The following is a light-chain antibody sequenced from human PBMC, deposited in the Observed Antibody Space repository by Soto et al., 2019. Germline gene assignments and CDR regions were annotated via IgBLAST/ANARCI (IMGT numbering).Light chain of an antibody. V-gene: IGLV2-14*01. CDR1: SSDVGGYNY. CDR3: SSYTSSSTLGV. J-gene: IGLJ1*01. CDR2: DVS. Sequence: SALTQPAYVSGSPGQSITISCTGTSSDVGGYNYVSWYQQHPGKAPKLMIYDVSNRPSGVSNRFSGSKSGNTASLTISGLQAEDEADYYCSSYTSSSTLGVFGTGTKVTVL.